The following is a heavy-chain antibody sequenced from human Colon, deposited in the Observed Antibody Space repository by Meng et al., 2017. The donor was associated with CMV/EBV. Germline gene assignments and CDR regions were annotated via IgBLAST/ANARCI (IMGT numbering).Heavy chain of an antibody. CDR3: ASLSGGDFDY. CDR1: GYTFTGYF. V-gene: IGHV1-2*02. Sequence: QVLRVPTRAELKQSRAAVKVSCKPSGYTFTGYFMYGVRQAPGQGLEWLGVINPITGGTNYAQKFQGRVTMTRDTSMNTAYMELSRLRSDDTAVYYCASLSGGDFDYWGQGTLVTVSS. J-gene: IGHJ4*02. D-gene: IGHD1-26*01. CDR2: INPITGGT.